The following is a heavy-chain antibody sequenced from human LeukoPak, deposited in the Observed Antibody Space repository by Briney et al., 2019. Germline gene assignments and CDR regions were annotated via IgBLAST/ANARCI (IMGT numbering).Heavy chain of an antibody. J-gene: IGHJ4*02. CDR2: LYSGGNT. V-gene: IGHV3-66*01. Sequence: GGSVRLSCAASGFTFSSYAMSWVRQAPGKGLEWVSILYSGGNTYYADSVKGRFTISRDNSKNTLYLQMNSLRAEDTAVYYCARWDVATSFDYWGQGTLVTVSS. D-gene: IGHD1-26*01. CDR1: GFTFSSYA. CDR3: ARWDVATSFDY.